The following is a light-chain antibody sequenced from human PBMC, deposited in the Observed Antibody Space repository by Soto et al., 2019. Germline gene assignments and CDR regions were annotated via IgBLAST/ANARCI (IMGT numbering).Light chain of an antibody. CDR3: AAWDDSLSGHVV. Sequence: QSVLTQPPSASGTPGQRATISCSGSPSNIGSNTVSWYQQFSGSAPRLIMYGDYRRPSGVPDRFSGSKSGTSASLAISGLQSEDESIFYCAAWDDSLSGHVVFGGGTKLTVL. J-gene: IGLJ2*01. CDR1: PSNIGSNT. V-gene: IGLV1-44*01. CDR2: GDY.